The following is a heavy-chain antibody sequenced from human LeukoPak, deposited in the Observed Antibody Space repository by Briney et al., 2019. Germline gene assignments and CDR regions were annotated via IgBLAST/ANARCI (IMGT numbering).Heavy chain of an antibody. CDR2: IKQDGSEK. J-gene: IGHJ6*02. D-gene: IGHD3-22*01. Sequence: GGSLRLSCAASGLSFSSYWMSWVRQAPGKGLEWVANIKQDGSEKYYVDSVKGRFTISRDNAKNSLYLQMNSLRAEDTAVYYCARDQSGYTYYYYYGMDVWGQGTTVTVSS. CDR3: ARDQSGYTYYYYYGMDV. CDR1: GLSFSSYW. V-gene: IGHV3-7*03.